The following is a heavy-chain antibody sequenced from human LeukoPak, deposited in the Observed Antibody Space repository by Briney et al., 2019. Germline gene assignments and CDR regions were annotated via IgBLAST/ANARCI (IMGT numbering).Heavy chain of an antibody. J-gene: IGHJ3*01. CDR3: VREANSASDAFDL. D-gene: IGHD2/OR15-2a*01. Sequence: GRSLRLSCAASGFTFSSYGMHWVRQAPGKGLEGEAVIYYDGINKYYADSVKGRFTISRDNSKTTLYKMNSLRAEDTAVYYCVREANSASDAFDLSGQGTMVTVYS. CDR2: IYYDGINK. CDR1: GFTFSSYG. V-gene: IGHV3-33*01.